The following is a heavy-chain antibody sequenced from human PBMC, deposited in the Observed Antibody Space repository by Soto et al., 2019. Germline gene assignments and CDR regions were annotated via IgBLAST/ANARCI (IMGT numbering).Heavy chain of an antibody. V-gene: IGHV1-69*01. J-gene: IGHJ6*02. Sequence: QVQLVQSGAEVKKPGSSVKVSCKASGGTFSSYAISWVRQAPGQGLEWMGGIIPIFGTANYAQKFQGRVTITADEYTSTAYMELSSLRSEDTAVYYCATRGYCSGGSCSGDYYYGMDVWGQGTTVTVSS. CDR2: IIPIFGTA. CDR1: GGTFSSYA. D-gene: IGHD2-15*01. CDR3: ATRGYCSGGSCSGDYYYGMDV.